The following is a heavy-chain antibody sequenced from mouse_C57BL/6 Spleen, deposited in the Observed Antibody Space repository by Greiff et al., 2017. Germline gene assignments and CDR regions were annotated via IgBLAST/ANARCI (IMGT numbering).Heavy chain of an antibody. CDR3: AREGDGSSYKYFDV. CDR2: ISDGGSYT. D-gene: IGHD1-1*01. Sequence: EVQLMESGGGLVKPGGSLKLSCAASGFTFSSYAMSWVRQTPEKRLEWVATISDGGSYTYYPDNVKGRFTLSRDNAKNNLYLQMSHLKSEDTAMYYCAREGDGSSYKYFDVWGTGTTVTVSS. V-gene: IGHV5-4*01. J-gene: IGHJ1*03. CDR1: GFTFSSYA.